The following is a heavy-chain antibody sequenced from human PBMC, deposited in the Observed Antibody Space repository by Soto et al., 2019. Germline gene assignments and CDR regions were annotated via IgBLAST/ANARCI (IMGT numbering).Heavy chain of an antibody. V-gene: IGHV4-30-2*01. CDR3: TAGGGLPRYY. D-gene: IGHD1-26*01. CDR1: GGSISSGGYS. J-gene: IGHJ4*02. CDR2: IYHSGST. Sequence: QLQLQESGSGLVKPSQTLSLTCAVSGGSISSGGYSWSWIRQPPGKGLEWIGYIYHSGSTSYNPSLRGRVTIPVARSKNQVSRKLSSVPAADAAVCYCTAGGGLPRYYWGQGTLVSVS.